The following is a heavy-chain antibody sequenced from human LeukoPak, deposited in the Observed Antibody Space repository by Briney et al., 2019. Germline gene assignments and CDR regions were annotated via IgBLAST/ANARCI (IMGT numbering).Heavy chain of an antibody. D-gene: IGHD3-22*01. J-gene: IGHJ4*02. CDR2: INPSGGST. V-gene: IGHV1-46*01. CDR1: GYTFTSYY. CDR3: ARVRSSGYLFDY. Sequence: ASVKVSCEASGYTFTSYYMHWVRQAPGQGLEWMGIINPSGGSTSYAQKFQGRVTMTRDTSTSTVYMELSSLRSEDTAVYYCARVRSSGYLFDYWGQGTLVTVSS.